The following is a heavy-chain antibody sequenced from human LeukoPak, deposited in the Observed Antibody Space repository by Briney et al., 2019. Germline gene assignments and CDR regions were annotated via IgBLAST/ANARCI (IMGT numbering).Heavy chain of an antibody. V-gene: IGHV3-48*01. D-gene: IGHD2-2*01. CDR1: GFTFTTYT. CDR3: VRRCCSSTTCPLGY. Sequence: GGSLRLSCAASGFTFTTYTMNWVRQAPGRGLEWVSYIRSSGSSIFYADSVKGRFTVSRDNAKNSLYLQMNSLRAEDTAVYYCVRRCCSSTTCPLGYWGQGTLVTVSS. CDR2: IRSSGSSI. J-gene: IGHJ4*02.